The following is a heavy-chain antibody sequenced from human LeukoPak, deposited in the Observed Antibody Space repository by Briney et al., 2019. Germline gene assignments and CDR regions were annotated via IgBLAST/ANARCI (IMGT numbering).Heavy chain of an antibody. V-gene: IGHV3-74*01. J-gene: IGHJ4*02. Sequence: PGGSLTLSYSASGLTFNCHWMLCRGQAPGKGLVWVSRINSDGSSTSYVDSVKGRFTISRDNAENTLYLQMSSLRAEDTALYYCASCSRRYHATFSWGQGELVTVSS. CDR3: ASCSRRYHATFS. CDR1: GLTFNCHW. CDR2: INSDGSST. D-gene: IGHD2/OR15-2a*01.